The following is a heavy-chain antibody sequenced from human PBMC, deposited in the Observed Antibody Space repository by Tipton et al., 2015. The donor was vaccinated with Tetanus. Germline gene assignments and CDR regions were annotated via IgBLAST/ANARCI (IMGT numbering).Heavy chain of an antibody. V-gene: IGHV4-34*01. D-gene: IGHD6-19*01. Sequence: TLSLTCAVYGGSFSNYFWRWIRQPPGKGLEWIGEISPSGKTNYNPSLKSRVTISADTSRNQFSLTLSSVTAADTAVYYCARGSGWADFWGQGTQVTVSS. CDR3: ARGSGWADF. CDR2: ISPSGKT. J-gene: IGHJ4*02. CDR1: GGSFSNYF.